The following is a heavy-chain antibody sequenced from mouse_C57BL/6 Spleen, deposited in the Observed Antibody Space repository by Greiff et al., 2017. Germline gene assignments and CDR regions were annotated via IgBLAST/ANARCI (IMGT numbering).Heavy chain of an antibody. CDR1: GYTFTSYW. Sequence: QVQLQQPGAELVKPGASVKLSCKASGYTFTSYWMQWVKQRPGQGLEWIGEIDPSDSYTNYNQKFKGKATLTVDTSSSTAYMQLSNLTSEDSAVYYCARRGGDYSWFAYWGQGTLVTVSA. J-gene: IGHJ3*01. CDR3: ARRGGDYSWFAY. CDR2: IDPSDSYT. D-gene: IGHD1-1*01. V-gene: IGHV1-50*01.